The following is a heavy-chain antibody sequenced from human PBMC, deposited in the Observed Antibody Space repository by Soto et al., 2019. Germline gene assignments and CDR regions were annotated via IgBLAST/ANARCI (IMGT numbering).Heavy chain of an antibody. CDR3: TTGGATTPTVDYYYYYMDV. CDR2: IKSKTDGGTT. D-gene: IGHD1-26*01. CDR1: GFTFSNAW. J-gene: IGHJ6*03. Sequence: EVQLVESGGGLVKPGGSLRLSCAASGFTFSNAWMSWVRQAPGKGLEWVGRIKSKTDGGTTDYAAPVKGRFTIPRDDSKNTRYLQMNSLKTEDTAVYYCTTGGATTPTVDYYYYYMDVWGKGTTVTVSS. V-gene: IGHV3-15*01.